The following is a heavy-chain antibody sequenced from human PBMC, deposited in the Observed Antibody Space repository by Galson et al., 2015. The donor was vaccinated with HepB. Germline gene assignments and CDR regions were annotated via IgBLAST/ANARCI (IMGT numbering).Heavy chain of an antibody. CDR2: VDPEDGET. V-gene: IGHV1-69-2*01. CDR1: GYTFTDYY. J-gene: IGHJ4*02. D-gene: IGHD3-22*01. CDR3: ATLPTPYYDSSGYPFDY. Sequence: VKVSCKVSGYTFTDYYMHWVQQAPGKGLEWMGLVDPEDGETIYAEKFQGRVTITADTSTDTAYMELSSLRSKDTAVYYCATLPTPYYDSSGYPFDYWGQGTLVTVSS.